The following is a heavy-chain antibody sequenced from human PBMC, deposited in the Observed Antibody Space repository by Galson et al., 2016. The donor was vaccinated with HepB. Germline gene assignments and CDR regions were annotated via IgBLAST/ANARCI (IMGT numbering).Heavy chain of an antibody. CDR2: MHHSGST. J-gene: IGHJ4*02. V-gene: IGHV4-39*01. Sequence: SETLSLTCTVSGVSISSSTLYWGWIRQPPGKGLEWIGRMHHSGSTDYNPSLKSRVTISVDTSKSQLSVELTSVTAADTAVYYCASSHPGTAYFNFWGQGTLVTVSS. D-gene: IGHD5-18*01. CDR1: GVSISSSTLY. CDR3: ASSHPGTAYFNF.